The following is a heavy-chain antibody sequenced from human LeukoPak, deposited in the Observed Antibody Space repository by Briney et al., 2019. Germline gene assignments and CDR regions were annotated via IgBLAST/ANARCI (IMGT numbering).Heavy chain of an antibody. J-gene: IGHJ4*02. Sequence: PSETLSLTCTVSGYSISSGYYWGWIRQPPGKGLEWIGSIYHSGSTYYNPSLKSRVTISVDTSKNQFSLKLSSVTAADTAVYYCARGLLLRGIVVVTAHLFDYWGQGTLVTVSS. CDR2: IYHSGST. D-gene: IGHD2-21*02. CDR1: GYSISSGYY. V-gene: IGHV4-38-2*02. CDR3: ARGLLLRGIVVVTAHLFDY.